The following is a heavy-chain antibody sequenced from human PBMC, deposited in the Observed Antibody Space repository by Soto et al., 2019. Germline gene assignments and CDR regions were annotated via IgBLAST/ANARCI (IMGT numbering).Heavy chain of an antibody. Sequence: EVQLLESGGGLVQPGGSLRLSCAASGFTCSFCAMNWVRQAPGKGLEWVSSIRGSGGDTYYADSVRGRFTISRDNSKNTLYLKMNSLRVADTAVYCCVKGHSDSYYYFDYWGQGTLVTVSS. CDR1: GFTCSFCA. CDR3: VKGHSDSYYYFDY. V-gene: IGHV3-23*01. J-gene: IGHJ4*02. D-gene: IGHD3-22*01. CDR2: IRGSGGDT.